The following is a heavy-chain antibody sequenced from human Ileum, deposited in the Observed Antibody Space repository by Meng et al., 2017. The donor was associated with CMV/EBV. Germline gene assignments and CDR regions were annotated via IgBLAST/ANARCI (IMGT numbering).Heavy chain of an antibody. Sequence: VHLRESGPGLVMPSETLALTCTVSGGSISGYYWSWIRQPATKGLEWIGRVYSSGSTDYNPSLQSRVTMSVDTSKNQFSLKLSSVTAADTAVYYCARGSSSWAFDYWGQGTLVTVSS. CDR1: GGSISGYY. V-gene: IGHV4-4*07. J-gene: IGHJ4*02. CDR3: ARGSSSWAFDY. CDR2: VYSSGST. D-gene: IGHD2-2*01.